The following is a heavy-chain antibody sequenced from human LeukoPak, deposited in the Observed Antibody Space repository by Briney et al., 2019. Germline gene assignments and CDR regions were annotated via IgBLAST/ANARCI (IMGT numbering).Heavy chain of an antibody. CDR1: GFTFSSYS. CDR3: ARDYDFWSGYPDY. D-gene: IGHD3-3*01. J-gene: IGHJ4*02. Sequence: PGGSLRLSCAASGFTFSSYSMNWVRQAPGKGLEWVSSISSSSSYIYYADSVKGRFTIPRDNAKNSLYLQMNSLRAEDTAVYYCARDYDFWSGYPDYWGQGTLVTVSS. CDR2: ISSSSSYI. V-gene: IGHV3-21*01.